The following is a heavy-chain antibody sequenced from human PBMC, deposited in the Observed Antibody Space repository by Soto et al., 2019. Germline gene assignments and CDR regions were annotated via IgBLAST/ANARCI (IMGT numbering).Heavy chain of an antibody. J-gene: IGHJ4*02. D-gene: IGHD3-22*01. CDR3: ARGFLYYDSSVHF. Sequence: PGGSLRLSCAASGFTFSGYTMNLVRQAPGKGLERLSYITSSSTTIYYADSVKGRFTISRDNAKNSLYLQMNSLRAEDTAVYYCARGFLYYDSSVHFWGQGTLVTVSS. CDR1: GFTFSGYT. V-gene: IGHV3-48*01. CDR2: ITSSSTTI.